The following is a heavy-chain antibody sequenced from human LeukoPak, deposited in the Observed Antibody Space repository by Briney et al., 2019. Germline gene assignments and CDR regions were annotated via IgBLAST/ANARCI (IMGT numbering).Heavy chain of an antibody. D-gene: IGHD2-2*01. V-gene: IGHV1-18*01. J-gene: IGHJ6*02. CDR1: GYTFTSYG. Sequence: ASVKVSCKASGYTFTSYGISWVRQAPGQGLEWMGWISAHNGNTNYAQKLQGRVTMTTDTSTSTAYMELRSLRSDDTAVYYCAGLVPKPGDYYYGMDVWGQGTTVTVSS. CDR2: ISAHNGNT. CDR3: AGLVPKPGDYYYGMDV.